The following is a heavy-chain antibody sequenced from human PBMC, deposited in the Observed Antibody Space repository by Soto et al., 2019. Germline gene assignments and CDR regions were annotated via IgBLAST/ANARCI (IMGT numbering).Heavy chain of an antibody. CDR2: ISYDGSNK. D-gene: IGHD2-2*01. CDR3: ARAERLGLVPAAIYY. J-gene: IGHJ4*02. V-gene: IGHV3-30-3*01. Sequence: GGSLRLSCAASGFTFSSYAMHWVRQAPGKGLEWVAVISYDGSNKYYADSVKGRFTISRDNSKNTLYLQMNSLRAEDTAVYYCARAERLGLVPAAIYYWGQGTLVTVSS. CDR1: GFTFSSYA.